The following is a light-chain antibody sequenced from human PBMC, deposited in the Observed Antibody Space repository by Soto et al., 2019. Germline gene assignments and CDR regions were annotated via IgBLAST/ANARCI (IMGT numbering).Light chain of an antibody. CDR1: QSLSTSY. CDR2: AAS. Sequence: EIVLTQSPGTLSLFPGERATLSYRASQSLSTSYLAWYRLKPGQAPRLLIYAASSRASGIPDRFSGSGSGTDFTLTISRLEPEDFAVYYCQQYGSSPTFGQGTRLEIK. V-gene: IGKV3-20*01. CDR3: QQYGSSPT. J-gene: IGKJ5*01.